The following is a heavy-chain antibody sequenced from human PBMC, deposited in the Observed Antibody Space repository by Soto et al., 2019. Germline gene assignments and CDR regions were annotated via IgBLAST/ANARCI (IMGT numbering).Heavy chain of an antibody. V-gene: IGHV3-7*04. CDR2: IKQDGSEI. Sequence: GGSLRLSCVTSEFAFDSYWMNWVRQVPGKGLEWVAIIKQDGSEIHYVDSVRGRFTISRDNAKSSLHLQMNSLRAEDTAVYYCVRCSGWTGHFWGQGILVTVSS. J-gene: IGHJ4*02. CDR1: EFAFDSYW. CDR3: VRCSGWTGHF. D-gene: IGHD3-10*02.